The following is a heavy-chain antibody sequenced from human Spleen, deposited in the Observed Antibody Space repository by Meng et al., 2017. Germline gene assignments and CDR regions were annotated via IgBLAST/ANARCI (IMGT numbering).Heavy chain of an antibody. D-gene: IGHD3-16*02. Sequence: SETLSLTCAVYGGSFSGYYWSWIRQPPGKGLEWIGEINHSGSTNYNPSLKSRVTISVDTSKDQFSLKLSSVTAADTAVYYCASGYYDWGSYRYGMDVWGQGTTVTVSS. V-gene: IGHV4-34*01. CDR2: INHSGST. CDR3: ASGYYDWGSYRYGMDV. J-gene: IGHJ6*02. CDR1: GGSFSGYY.